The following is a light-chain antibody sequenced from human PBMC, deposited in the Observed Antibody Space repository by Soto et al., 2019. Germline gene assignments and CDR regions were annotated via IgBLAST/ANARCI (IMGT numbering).Light chain of an antibody. CDR1: QSVSGS. CDR2: DAS. CDR3: QQRSNWPST. Sequence: EIVLTQSPATLSLSPGERATLSCRASQSVSGSLAWYQQKPGQAPRLLMYDASNRATGIPARFSGSGSWTEFTLTISCLEPEDFAVYYCQQRSNWPSTFGGGTKVEIK. J-gene: IGKJ4*01. V-gene: IGKV3-11*01.